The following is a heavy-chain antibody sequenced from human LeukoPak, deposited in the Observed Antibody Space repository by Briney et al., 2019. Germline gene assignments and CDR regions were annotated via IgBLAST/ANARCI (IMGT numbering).Heavy chain of an antibody. J-gene: IGHJ4*02. CDR1: GGSISSGGYY. V-gene: IGHV4-31*03. D-gene: IGHD5-18*01. CDR2: IHYSGST. CDR3: ARGAEDTAWGYFDY. Sequence: PSQTLSLTCTVSGGSISSGGYYWSWIRQHPGKGLEWIGYIHYSGSTYYNPSLKSRVTISVDTSKNQFSLKLSSVTAADTAVYYCARGAEDTAWGYFDYWGQGTLVTVSS.